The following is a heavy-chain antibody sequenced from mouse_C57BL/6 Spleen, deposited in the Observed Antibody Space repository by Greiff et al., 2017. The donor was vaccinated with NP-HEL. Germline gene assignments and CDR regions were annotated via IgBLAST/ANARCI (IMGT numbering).Heavy chain of an antibody. D-gene: IGHD2-1*01. V-gene: IGHV5-6*01. J-gene: IGHJ2*01. CDR1: GFTFSSYG. CDR2: ISSGGSYT. CDR3: AKSTPLLDY. Sequence: EVKLMESGGDLVKPGGSLKLSCAASGFTFSSYGMSWVRQTPDKRLEWVATISSGGSYTYYPDSVKGRFTISRDNAKNTLYLQMSSLKSEDTAMYYCAKSTPLLDYWGQGTTLTVSS.